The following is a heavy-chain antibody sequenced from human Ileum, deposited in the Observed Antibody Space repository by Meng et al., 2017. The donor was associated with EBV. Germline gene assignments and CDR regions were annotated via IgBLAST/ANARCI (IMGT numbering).Heavy chain of an antibody. D-gene: IGHD1-7*01. CDR2: VYHRGDT. Sequence: QVPLQESGPGRVKPSGTLSLTCTVSGDSISSDIWWSWVRQPPGKGLEWIGEVYHRGDTNYNPSLKSRVDISVDKSKNQFYLSLFSVTAADTAVYYCGRDQGRELINHWGQGTLVTVSS. V-gene: IGHV4-4*02. CDR1: GDSISSDIW. CDR3: GRDQGRELINH. J-gene: IGHJ4*02.